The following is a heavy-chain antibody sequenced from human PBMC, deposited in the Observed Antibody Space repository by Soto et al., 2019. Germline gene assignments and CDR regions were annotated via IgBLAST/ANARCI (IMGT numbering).Heavy chain of an antibody. Sequence: ASVKVSCKASGYTFTSYAMHWVRQAPGQRLEWMGWLSPDSGNAGYAQQFQGRVSMTSDTSTSTVYMELTSLRSEDTAVYFCESDQVGQELAWAGWGQGTMATVSS. J-gene: IGHJ4*02. CDR2: LSPDSGNA. D-gene: IGHD6-13*01. CDR3: ESDQVGQELAWAG. V-gene: IGHV1-8*02. CDR1: GYTFTSYA.